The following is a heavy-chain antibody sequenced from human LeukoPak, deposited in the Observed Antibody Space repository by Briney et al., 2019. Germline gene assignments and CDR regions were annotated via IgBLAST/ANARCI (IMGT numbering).Heavy chain of an antibody. J-gene: IGHJ4*02. V-gene: IGHV3-48*03. D-gene: IGHD4-17*01. CDR1: GFTFSYYE. Sequence: GGSLRLSCAASGFTFSYYEMNWVRQAPGKGLEWVSYISSSGNTKHYVDSVKGRFTISRDNAKNSVYLQMNSLRNEDTAVYYCARDLTSVPTRWGQGTLVTVSS. CDR2: ISSSGNTK. CDR3: ARDLTSVPTR.